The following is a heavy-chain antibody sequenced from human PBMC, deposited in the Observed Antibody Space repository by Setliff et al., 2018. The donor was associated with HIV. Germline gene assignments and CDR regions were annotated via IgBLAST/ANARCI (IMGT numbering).Heavy chain of an antibody. V-gene: IGHV4-4*02. J-gene: IGHJ5*02. CDR3: ARDGGFGDQGGNWFDP. CDR2: ISHSGST. Sequence: PSETLSLTCAVSGGYISSTNWWSWVRQTPGKGLEWIGEISHSGSTNYNPSLKSRVTILVDKSKNQFSLKLSSVTAADTAVYYCARDGGFGDQGGNWFDPWGQGTLVTVSS. D-gene: IGHD3-10*01. CDR1: GGYISSTNW.